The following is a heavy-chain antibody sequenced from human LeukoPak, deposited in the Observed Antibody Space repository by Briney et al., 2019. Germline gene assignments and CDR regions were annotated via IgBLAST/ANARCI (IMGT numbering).Heavy chain of an antibody. J-gene: IGHJ4*02. CDR3: ARRSNTYYTFDY. D-gene: IGHD2-2*01. V-gene: IGHV3-72*01. Sequence: GGSLRLSCAASGFTFSDHYMDWVRQAPGKGLEWLARSRDKAKSYSTEHAASVKGRFTISRDNSKNSLYLQMNSLKTEDTAVYYCARRSNTYYTFDYWGQGTRVTVSS. CDR1: GFTFSDHY. CDR2: SRDKAKSYST.